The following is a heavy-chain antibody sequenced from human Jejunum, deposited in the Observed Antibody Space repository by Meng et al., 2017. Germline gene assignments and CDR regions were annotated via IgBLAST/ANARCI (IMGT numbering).Heavy chain of an antibody. V-gene: IGHV3-48*03. CDR1: GFTFSSYE. J-gene: IGHJ4*02. Sequence: GESLKISCVASGFTFSSYEMNWVRQAPGKGLEWLSYISSSGSTKNYADSVKGRFTISRDNAKNSLFLQINSLRVEDTAVYYCAREATTLPDYWGQGTLVTAPQ. CDR3: AREATTLPDY. D-gene: IGHD5-12*01. CDR2: ISSSGSTK.